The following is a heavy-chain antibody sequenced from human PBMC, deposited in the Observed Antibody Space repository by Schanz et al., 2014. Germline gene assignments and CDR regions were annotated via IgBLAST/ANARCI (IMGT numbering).Heavy chain of an antibody. D-gene: IGHD2-15*01. CDR3: VRENRLPVVVAAHRNYYHAMDV. J-gene: IGHJ6*02. CDR2: ISGNNGDT. Sequence: QVQLVQSGAEVKKPGASVKVSCKASGYTFTRSDINWVRQAPGQGLEWMGWISGNNGDTNYAQNLQGRVTLTTDTSTSTAYMELRSLRSDDTAVYYCVRENRLPVVVAAHRNYYHAMDVWGQGTTVTISS. CDR1: GYTFTRSD. V-gene: IGHV1-18*04.